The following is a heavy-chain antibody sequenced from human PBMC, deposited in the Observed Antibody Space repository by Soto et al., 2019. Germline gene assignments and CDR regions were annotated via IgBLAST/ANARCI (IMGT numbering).Heavy chain of an antibody. CDR2: ISAYNGNT. CDR1: SYTFTSYG. J-gene: IGHJ6*02. Sequence: ASVKVSCKASSYTFTSYGISWVRQAPGQGLEWMGWISAYNGNTNYAQKLQGRVTMTTDTSTSTAYMELRSLRSDDTAVYYCARDVVFWSGYSLVGMGKYYYGMDVWGQGTTVTVSS. D-gene: IGHD3-3*01. CDR3: ARDVVFWSGYSLVGMGKYYYGMDV. V-gene: IGHV1-18*01.